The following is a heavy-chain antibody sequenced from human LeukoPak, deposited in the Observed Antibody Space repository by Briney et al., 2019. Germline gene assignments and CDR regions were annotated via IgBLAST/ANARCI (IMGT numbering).Heavy chain of an antibody. Sequence: GGSLRLSCADSGFTFNSHMHWVRRAPGEGLEWVAAISYDGSNKKYAPSVKARFTISSDNSKNTLYLQMNSLRPEDTAVYYCARQSSVTRSGLDSWGQGTLVTVSS. J-gene: IGHJ4*02. CDR2: ISYDGSNK. V-gene: IGHV3-30*04. D-gene: IGHD4-17*01. CDR3: ARQSSVTRSGLDS. CDR1: GFTFNSH.